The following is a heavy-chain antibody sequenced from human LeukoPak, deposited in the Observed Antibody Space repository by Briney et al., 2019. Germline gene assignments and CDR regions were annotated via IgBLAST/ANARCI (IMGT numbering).Heavy chain of an antibody. CDR1: GGSISTYY. V-gene: IGHV4-59*01. CDR3: ARDKAHSYGRYFDP. D-gene: IGHD5-18*01. CDR2: ISNGNT. Sequence: PSETLSLTCSVAGGSISTYYWNWLRQTPGKGLEWLGHISNGNTDYNPSLKSRVTISVDTSKNQFSLRLTSVTAADTAVYYCARDKAHSYGRYFDPWGQGALDIVSS. J-gene: IGHJ5*02.